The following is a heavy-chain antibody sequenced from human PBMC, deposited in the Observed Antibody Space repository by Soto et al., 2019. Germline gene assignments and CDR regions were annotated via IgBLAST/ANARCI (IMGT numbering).Heavy chain of an antibody. CDR1: GGSISRSNW. J-gene: IGHJ6*02. D-gene: IGHD5-12*01. V-gene: IGHV4-4*02. CDR3: ASVAADDYYYYYGMDV. CDR2: IYHSGST. Sequence: PSETLSLTCAVSGGSISRSNWWSWVRQPPGKGLEWIGEIYHSGSTNYNPSLKSRVTISVDKSKNQFSLKLSSVTAADTAVYYCASVAADDYYYYYGMDVWGQGTTVTVSS.